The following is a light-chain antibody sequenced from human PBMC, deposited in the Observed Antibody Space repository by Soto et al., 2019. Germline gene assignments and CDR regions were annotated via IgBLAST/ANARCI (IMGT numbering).Light chain of an antibody. CDR1: SSDIGGYNY. Sequence: QSALTHPASVSGSPGQSITVSCTGTSSDIGGYNYVSWYQQHPGKAPQLLIYEVTNRPSGVSHRFSGSKSGNTASLTISGLQTEDEADYYCNSYTSSSTLYVFGTGTKVTVL. CDR2: EVT. J-gene: IGLJ1*01. V-gene: IGLV2-14*01. CDR3: NSYTSSSTLYV.